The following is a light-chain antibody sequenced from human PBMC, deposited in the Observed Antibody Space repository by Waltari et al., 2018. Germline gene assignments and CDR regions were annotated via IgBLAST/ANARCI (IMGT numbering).Light chain of an antibody. CDR3: QQYDNWPPLT. V-gene: IGKV3-15*01. Sequence: EVVMTQSPATLSVSPGERVTLSCRASQSVNDHLAWYQQKPGQAPRHLIYSASTRATGIPARFSGSGSGTEFTLTISSLQSEDFAIYYCQQYDNWPPLTFGGGTRLQIK. CDR2: SAS. J-gene: IGKJ4*01. CDR1: QSVNDH.